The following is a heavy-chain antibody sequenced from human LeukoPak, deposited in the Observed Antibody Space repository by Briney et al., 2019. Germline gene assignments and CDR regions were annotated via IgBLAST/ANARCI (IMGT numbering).Heavy chain of an antibody. CDR2: IIPIFGTA. CDR1: GGTFSSYA. CDR3: ARDGHRRYYYDGSGRENAFDI. D-gene: IGHD3-22*01. V-gene: IGHV1-69*06. J-gene: IGHJ3*02. Sequence: GASVKVSCKASGGTFSSYAISWVRQAPGQGLEWMGGIIPIFGTANYAQKFQGRVTITADKSTSTAYMELSSLRSEDTAVYYCARDGHRRYYYDGSGRENAFDIWGQGTMVTVSS.